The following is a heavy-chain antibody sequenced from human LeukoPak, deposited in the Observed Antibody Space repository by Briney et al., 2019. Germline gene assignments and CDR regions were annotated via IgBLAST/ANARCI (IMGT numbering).Heavy chain of an antibody. J-gene: IGHJ4*02. CDR3: ARDSHGYPLDY. D-gene: IGHD5-18*01. CDR2: INGDGTST. CDR1: GFTFSSYW. Sequence: GGSLRLSRAASGFTFSSYWMHWVRQAPGKGLVWVSRINGDGTSTTYADSVKGRFTIFRDNAKNTLSLQMNSLRAEDTAVYYCARDSHGYPLDYWGQGTLVTVSS. V-gene: IGHV3-74*01.